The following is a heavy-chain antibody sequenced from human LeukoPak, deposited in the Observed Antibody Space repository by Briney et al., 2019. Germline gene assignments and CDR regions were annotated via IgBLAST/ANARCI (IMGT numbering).Heavy chain of an antibody. CDR3: TKLAVGDAFDI. CDR1: GFTFSGSA. CDR2: IRSKANNYAT. V-gene: IGHV3-73*01. Sequence: GSLRLSCAASGFTFSGSAMQWVRQASGKGLEWVGRIRSKANNYATTYAASVKGRFTISRDDSKNTAYLQMNSLKTEDTAVYYCTKLAVGDAFDIWGQGTMVTVSS. D-gene: IGHD6-19*01. J-gene: IGHJ3*02.